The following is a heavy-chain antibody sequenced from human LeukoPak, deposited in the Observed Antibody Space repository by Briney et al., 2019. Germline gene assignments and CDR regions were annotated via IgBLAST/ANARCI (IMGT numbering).Heavy chain of an antibody. CDR2: INWSSDRI. CDR1: GFTFDDYA. CDR3: AKGGIHRGYYYYYMDV. Sequence: GGSLRLSCAASGFTFDDYAMHWVRQAPGKGLEGVSGINWSSDRIGYADSVKGRFTISRDNAKKSLYLQMNSLRAEDTALYYCAKGGIHRGYYYYYMDVWGKGTTVTISS. J-gene: IGHJ6*03. D-gene: IGHD6-13*01. V-gene: IGHV3-9*01.